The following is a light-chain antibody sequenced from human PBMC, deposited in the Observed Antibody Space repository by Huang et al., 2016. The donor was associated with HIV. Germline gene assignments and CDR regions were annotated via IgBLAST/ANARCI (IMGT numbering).Light chain of an antibody. V-gene: IGKV3-20*01. Sequence: EIVLTQSPGTLSLSPGERATLSYRASQRVISSDFAWYQQKPGQAPRLLIYGASSRATGIPDRFSGSGSGTDFTLTISRLEPEDFAVYYCQQYGSSPLTFGGGTKVEIK. J-gene: IGKJ4*01. CDR3: QQYGSSPLT. CDR2: GAS. CDR1: QRVISSD.